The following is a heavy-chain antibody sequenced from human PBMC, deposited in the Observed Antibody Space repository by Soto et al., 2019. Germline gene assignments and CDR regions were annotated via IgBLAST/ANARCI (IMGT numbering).Heavy chain of an antibody. D-gene: IGHD5-12*01. Sequence: GESLKISCAASGFTFSSYAMHWVRQAPGKGLEWVAVISYDGSNKYYADSVKGRFTISRDNSKNTLYLQMNSLRAEDTAVYYCARDLAVGATVSYAFDIWGQGTMVTVSS. CDR3: ARDLAVGATVSYAFDI. J-gene: IGHJ3*02. CDR2: ISYDGSNK. V-gene: IGHV3-30*04. CDR1: GFTFSSYA.